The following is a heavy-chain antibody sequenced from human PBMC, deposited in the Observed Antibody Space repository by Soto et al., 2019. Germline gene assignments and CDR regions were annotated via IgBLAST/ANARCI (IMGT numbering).Heavy chain of an antibody. D-gene: IGHD3-3*01. J-gene: IGHJ4*02. CDR3: TRDEGVVAVITPPDY. CDR1: GFTFSSYG. V-gene: IGHV3-33*01. CDR2: VWYDGSNK. Sequence: QVQLVESGGGVVQPGRSLRLSCAASGFTFSSYGMHWVRQAPGKGLEWVAVVWYDGSNKDYVDSVKGRFTISRDNSEHRRYRQKNSLRAEYTAVYYCTRDEGVVAVITPPDYWGQGTLVTVSS.